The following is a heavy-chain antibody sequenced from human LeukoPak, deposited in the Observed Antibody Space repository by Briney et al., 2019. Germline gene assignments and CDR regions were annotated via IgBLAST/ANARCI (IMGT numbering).Heavy chain of an antibody. D-gene: IGHD2-2*01. Sequence: SQTLSLTCTVSGGSISSGDYYWSWIRQPPGKGLEWIGYIYNSGTIYYNPSLKSRLTISVGTSRNQFSLRLRSVTAADTAVYYCATAPLPATMWNWYFDLWGRGTLVTVSS. CDR1: GGSISSGDYY. J-gene: IGHJ2*01. V-gene: IGHV4-30-4*01. CDR2: IYNSGTI. CDR3: ATAPLPATMWNWYFDL.